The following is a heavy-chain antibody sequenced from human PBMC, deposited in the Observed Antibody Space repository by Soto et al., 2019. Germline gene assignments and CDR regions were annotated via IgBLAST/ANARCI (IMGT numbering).Heavy chain of an antibody. Sequence: QVQLVQSGAEVKKPGSSVKVSCKASGGTFSSYAISWVRQAPGQGLEWMGGIIPIFGTANYAQKFQGRVTITADESTSTACMELRSLRSEDTAVYYCARGEQLENYYYYGMDVWGQGTKVTVSS. V-gene: IGHV1-69*01. CDR1: GGTFSSYA. J-gene: IGHJ6*02. D-gene: IGHD6-6*01. CDR3: ARGEQLENYYYYGMDV. CDR2: IIPIFGTA.